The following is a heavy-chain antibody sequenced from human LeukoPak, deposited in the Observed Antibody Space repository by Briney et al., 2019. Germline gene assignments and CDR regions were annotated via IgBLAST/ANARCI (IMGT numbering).Heavy chain of an antibody. J-gene: IGHJ4*02. CDR3: ARVVGTVPYFAS. V-gene: IGHV3-74*01. D-gene: IGHD4-17*01. Sequence: PGGSLRLSCAASGFTFSSYWMHWVRQAPGKGLVWVSRIDGDGGGTSYADSVKGRFTSSRDNAKSTLYLQMNSLRVEGTGVYYCARVVGTVPYFASWGQGTLVIVSS. CDR1: GFTFSSYW. CDR2: IDGDGGGT.